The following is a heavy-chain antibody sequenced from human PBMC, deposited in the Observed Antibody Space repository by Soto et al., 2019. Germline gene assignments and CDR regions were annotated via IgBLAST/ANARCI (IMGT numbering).Heavy chain of an antibody. CDR1: GYTFTSYG. CDR2: MNPNSGNT. V-gene: IGHV1-8*02. Sequence: GASVKVSCKASGYTFTSYGISWVRQAPGQGLEYLGWMNPNSGNTGYVKKFQGRVTMTRDTSISTAYMELSSLRSEDTAVYYCAIIAVAGTGGFDYWGQGTLVTVSS. J-gene: IGHJ4*02. D-gene: IGHD6-19*01. CDR3: AIIAVAGTGGFDY.